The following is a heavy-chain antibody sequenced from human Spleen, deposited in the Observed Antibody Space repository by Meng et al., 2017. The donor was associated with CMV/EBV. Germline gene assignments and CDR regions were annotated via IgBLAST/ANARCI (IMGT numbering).Heavy chain of an antibody. CDR1: GFTFSSYE. D-gene: IGHD4-17*01. Sequence: GGSLRLSCAASGFTFSSYEMNWVRQAPGKGLEWVLYISSSGSTIYYADSVKGRFTISRDNAKNSLYLQMNSLRAEDTAVYYCAREKWTVTILYYYYGMDVWGQGTTVTVSS. V-gene: IGHV3-48*03. J-gene: IGHJ6*02. CDR2: ISSSGSTI. CDR3: AREKWTVTILYYYYGMDV.